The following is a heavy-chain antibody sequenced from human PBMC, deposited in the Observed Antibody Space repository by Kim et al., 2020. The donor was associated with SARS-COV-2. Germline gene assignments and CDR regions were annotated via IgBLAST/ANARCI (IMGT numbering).Heavy chain of an antibody. D-gene: IGHD4-17*01. V-gene: IGHV5-10-1*01. Sequence: DSYTTHSPSFQGHVSISADKSINTAYLQWTSLKASDTAIYYCARGSDYDYWGQGTLVTVSS. CDR2: DSYT. CDR3: ARGSDYDY. J-gene: IGHJ4*02.